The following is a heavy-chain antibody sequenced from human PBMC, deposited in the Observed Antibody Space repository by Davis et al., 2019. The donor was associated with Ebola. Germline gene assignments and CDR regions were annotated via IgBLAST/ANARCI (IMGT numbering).Heavy chain of an antibody. D-gene: IGHD2-15*01. CDR1: GYTFSDYY. CDR3: AREDIVSVHGWLDP. Sequence: ASVKVSCKTSGYTFSDYYMHWVRQAPGQGLEWMGWINPNSGGTNYAQNFQGRVTMTSDTSISTAYMDLGGLRSDDTAVYYCAREDIVSVHGWLDPWGQGTLVTVSS. V-gene: IGHV1-2*02. J-gene: IGHJ5*02. CDR2: INPNSGGT.